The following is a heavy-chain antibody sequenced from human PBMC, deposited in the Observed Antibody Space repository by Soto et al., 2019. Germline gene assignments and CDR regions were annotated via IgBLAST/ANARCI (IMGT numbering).Heavy chain of an antibody. J-gene: IGHJ4*02. V-gene: IGHV1-2*02. D-gene: IGHD2-15*01. CDR1: GYTFTGYY. Sequence: ASVKVSCKASGYTFTGYYMHWVRQAPGQGPEWMGWINPNSGGTNYAQKFQGRVTMTRDTSISTAYMELSRLRSDDTAVYYCATTPRVVVVVAFVYWGQGTLVTVSS. CDR2: INPNSGGT. CDR3: ATTPRVVVVVAFVY.